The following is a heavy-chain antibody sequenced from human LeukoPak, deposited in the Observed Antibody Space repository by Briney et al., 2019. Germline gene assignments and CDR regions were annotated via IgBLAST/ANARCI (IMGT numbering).Heavy chain of an antibody. Sequence: PSETLSLTCTVSGGSINSGSYYWSWIRQPAGKGLEWIGRIYTSGSTNYNPSLKSRVTISLDTSKNQFSLKLSSVTAADTAVYYCARERRLLLWFGEKNWFDPWGQGTLVTVSS. J-gene: IGHJ5*02. CDR3: ARERRLLLWFGEKNWFDP. CDR1: GGSINSGSYY. CDR2: IYTSGST. V-gene: IGHV4-61*02. D-gene: IGHD3-10*01.